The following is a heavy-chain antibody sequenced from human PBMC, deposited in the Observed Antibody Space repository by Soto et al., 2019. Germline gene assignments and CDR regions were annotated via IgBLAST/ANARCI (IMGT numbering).Heavy chain of an antibody. V-gene: IGHV4-59*08. CDR2: IYYSGST. D-gene: IGHD3-22*01. Sequence: PSETLSLTCTVSGGSISSYYWSWIRQPPGKGLEWIGYIYYSGSTNYNPSLKSRVTISVDTSKNSLYLQMDSLRADDTAVYYCARKSYSGDSGFYDYWGQGALVTVSS. J-gene: IGHJ4*02. CDR1: GGSISSYY. CDR3: ARKSYSGDSGFYDY.